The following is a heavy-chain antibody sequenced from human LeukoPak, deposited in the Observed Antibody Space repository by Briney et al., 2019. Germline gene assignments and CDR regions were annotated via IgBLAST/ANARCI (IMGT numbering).Heavy chain of an antibody. J-gene: IGHJ4*02. CDR3: ARGSTLIRGFEY. D-gene: IGHD3-10*01. CDR2: IFYSGSA. CDR1: GGSISSGDYY. V-gene: IGHV4-31*03. Sequence: SQTLSLTCTVSGGSISSGDYYWNWIRQHPEKSLEWIGYIFYSGSAYYNPSLKSRVTISVDTSKNQFSLKLSSVTAADTAVYYCARGSTLIRGFEYWGQGTLVTVSS.